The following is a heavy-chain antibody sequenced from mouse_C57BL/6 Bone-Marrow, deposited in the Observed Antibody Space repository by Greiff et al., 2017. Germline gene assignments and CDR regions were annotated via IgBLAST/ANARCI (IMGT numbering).Heavy chain of an antibody. CDR3: ARSPYYYGSSYAMDY. J-gene: IGHJ4*01. CDR2: INPSNGGT. Sequence: QVQLQQPGTELVKPGASVKLSCKASGYTFTSYWMHWVKQRPGQGLEWIGNINPSNGGTNYNEKFKSKATLTVDKSSSTAYMQLSSLTSEDSAVYSCARSPYYYGSSYAMDYWGQGTSVTVSS. CDR1: GYTFTSYW. V-gene: IGHV1-53*01. D-gene: IGHD1-1*01.